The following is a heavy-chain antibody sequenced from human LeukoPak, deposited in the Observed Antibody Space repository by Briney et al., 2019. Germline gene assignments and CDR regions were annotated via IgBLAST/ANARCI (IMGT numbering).Heavy chain of an antibody. Sequence: SGGSLRLSCAAPGFTFSSYAMSWVRQAPGKGLEWVSAISGSGGSTYYADSVKGRFTISRDNSKNTLYLQMNSLRAEDTAVYYCAKERWRQQLVRPELFDYWGQGTLVTVSS. J-gene: IGHJ4*02. CDR2: ISGSGGST. V-gene: IGHV3-23*01. CDR3: AKERWRQQLVRPELFDY. D-gene: IGHD6-13*01. CDR1: GFTFSSYA.